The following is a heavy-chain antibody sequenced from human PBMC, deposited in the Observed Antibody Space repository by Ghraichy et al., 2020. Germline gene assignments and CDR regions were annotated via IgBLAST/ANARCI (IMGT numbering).Heavy chain of an antibody. D-gene: IGHD3-3*01. J-gene: IGHJ6*02. CDR1: GFTFSSYW. CDR3: AREEGRFLEWLLDYYYYGMDV. V-gene: IGHV3-74*01. CDR2: INSDGSST. Sequence: GGSLRLSCAASGFTFSSYWMHWVRQAPGKGLVWVSRINSDGSSTSYADSVKGRFTISRDNAKNTLYLQMNSLRAEDTAVYYCAREEGRFLEWLLDYYYYGMDVWGQGTTVTVSS.